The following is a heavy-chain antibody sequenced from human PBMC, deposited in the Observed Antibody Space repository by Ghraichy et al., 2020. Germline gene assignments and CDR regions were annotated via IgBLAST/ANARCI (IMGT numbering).Heavy chain of an antibody. CDR3: ASYIAVAGTFDY. J-gene: IGHJ4*02. D-gene: IGHD6-19*01. CDR2: IYYSGST. CDR1: GGSISSYY. Sequence: SETLSLTCTVSGGSISSYYWSWIRQPPGKGLEWIGYIYYSGSTNYNPSLKSRVTISVDTSKNQFSLKLSSVTAADTAVYYCASYIAVAGTFDYWGQGTLATVSS. V-gene: IGHV4-59*01.